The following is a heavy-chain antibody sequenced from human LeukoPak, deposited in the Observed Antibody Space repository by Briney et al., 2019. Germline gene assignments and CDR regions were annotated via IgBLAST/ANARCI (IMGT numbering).Heavy chain of an antibody. CDR3: ARDPGGYYDFWSGYLSSTMDV. Sequence: SETLSLTCAVSGYSISGGYYWGWIRQPPGKGLEWIGSIYHSGSTYYNPSFKSRVTISVDTSKNQFYLKLSSVTAADTAVYYCARDPGGYYDFWSGYLSSTMDVWGKGTTVTVSS. V-gene: IGHV4-38-2*02. CDR2: IYHSGST. CDR1: GYSISGGYY. D-gene: IGHD3-3*01. J-gene: IGHJ6*03.